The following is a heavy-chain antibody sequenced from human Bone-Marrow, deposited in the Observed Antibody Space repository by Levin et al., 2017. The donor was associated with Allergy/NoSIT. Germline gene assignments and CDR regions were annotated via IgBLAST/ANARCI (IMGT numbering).Heavy chain of an antibody. CDR2: VYGGGST. CDR1: GGSMRTYY. J-gene: IGHJ4*02. CDR3: ARNNGDYDDSVAYDPLYLDS. Sequence: PSETLSLTCSVSGGSMRTYYWSWIRQPAGKALEWIGRVYGGGSTKYNPSLKSRVTMSLDKSKNNFSLKMTSVTAADTAVYYCARNNGDYDDSVAYDPLYLDSWGRGTLVTVSS. D-gene: IGHD3-22*01. V-gene: IGHV4-4*07.